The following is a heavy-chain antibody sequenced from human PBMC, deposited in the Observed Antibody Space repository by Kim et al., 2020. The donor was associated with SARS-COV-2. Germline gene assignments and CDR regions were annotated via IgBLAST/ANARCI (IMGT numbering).Heavy chain of an antibody. CDR2: IYYSGST. D-gene: IGHD1-26*01. CDR3: ARDLRCGRGGGMDV. J-gene: IGHJ6*02. V-gene: IGHV4-30-4*01. Sequence: SETLSLTCTVSKGSISSVDYYWSWIRQPPGKGLEWIGYIYYSGSTYYNPSLKSRVTMSVDTSKNQFSLKLSSVTAADTAVYYCARDLRCGRGGGMDVWGQGTTVTVSS. CDR1: KGSISSVDYY.